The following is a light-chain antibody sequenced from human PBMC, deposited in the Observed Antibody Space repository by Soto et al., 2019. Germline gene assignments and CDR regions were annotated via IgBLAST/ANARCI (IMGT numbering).Light chain of an antibody. V-gene: IGKV1-39*01. CDR1: QNINSY. CDR3: QQTQSFPLT. CDR2: TAS. J-gene: IGKJ4*01. Sequence: DLPMTQSPSSLSASVGDRVTITCRASQNINSYLNWYQQKPGQSPRLLIYTASILQTGVPSGFSGSGSGTDFTLTISNLQAEDSATYYCQQTQSFPLTFGGGTKVEIK.